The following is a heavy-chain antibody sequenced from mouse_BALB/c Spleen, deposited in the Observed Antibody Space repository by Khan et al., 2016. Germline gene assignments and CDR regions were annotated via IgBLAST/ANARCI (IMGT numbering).Heavy chain of an antibody. J-gene: IGHJ3*01. CDR3: AREFYYGTFAY. Sequence: QVRLQQSGAELARPGASVKMSCKASGYTFTYYTMHWVKQRPGQGLEWIGKINPSSGYTDYNQKFKDKATLTTDKSSNTAYMQLSSLISEDSAVYYCAREFYYGTFAYWGQGTLVTVSA. CDR2: INPSSGYT. D-gene: IGHD1-1*01. V-gene: IGHV1-4*01. CDR1: GYTFTYYT.